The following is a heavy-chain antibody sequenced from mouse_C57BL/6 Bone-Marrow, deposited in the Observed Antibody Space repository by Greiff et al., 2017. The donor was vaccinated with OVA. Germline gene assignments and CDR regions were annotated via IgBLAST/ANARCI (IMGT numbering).Heavy chain of an antibody. Sequence: EVKVVESGGGLVQPGGSLSLSCAASGFTFTDYYMSWVRQPPGKALEWLGFIRNKANGYTTEYSASVKGRFTISRDKSQSILYLQMNALRAEDSATYYCARYYYGSSYPWWYFDVWGTGTTVTVSS. V-gene: IGHV7-3*01. D-gene: IGHD1-1*01. CDR2: IRNKANGYTT. CDR1: GFTFTDYY. CDR3: ARYYYGSSYPWWYFDV. J-gene: IGHJ1*03.